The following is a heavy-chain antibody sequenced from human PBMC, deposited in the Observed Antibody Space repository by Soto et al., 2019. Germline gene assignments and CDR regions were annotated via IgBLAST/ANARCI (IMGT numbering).Heavy chain of an antibody. CDR2: IKSKTDGGTT. V-gene: IGHV3-15*01. J-gene: IGHJ6*02. CDR1: GFSFRSAW. Sequence: EVQLVESGGGLVKPGGSLRLSCAASGFSFRSAWMCWVRQAPGKGLEWVGRIKSKTDGGTTDYAAPVKGRFTISRDNSKNTLYLQMNSLKTEDTAVYYCRLDYFYYGMDVWGQGTTVTVSS. CDR3: RLDYFYYGMDV.